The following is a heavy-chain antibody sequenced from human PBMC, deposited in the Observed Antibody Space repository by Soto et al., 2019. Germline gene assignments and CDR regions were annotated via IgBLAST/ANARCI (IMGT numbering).Heavy chain of an antibody. D-gene: IGHD2-21*02. V-gene: IGHV3-30-3*01. J-gene: IGHJ4*02. CDR1: GFTFSSYA. CDR2: ISYDGSNK. Sequence: XGSLRLSCAASGFTFSSYAMHWVRQAPGKGLEWVAVISYDGSNKYYADSVKGRFTISRDNSKNTLYLQMNSLRAEDTAVYYCARDPIEETYCGGDCYFDYWGQGTLVTVS. CDR3: ARDPIEETYCGGDCYFDY.